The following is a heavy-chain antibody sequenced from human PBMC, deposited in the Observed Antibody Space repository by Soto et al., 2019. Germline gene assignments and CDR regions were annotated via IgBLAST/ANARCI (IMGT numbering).Heavy chain of an antibody. CDR2: IYYSGST. CDR3: ARTQGSGVWGSYRYISV. CDR1: GGSISSSNW. D-gene: IGHD3-16*02. J-gene: IGHJ4*02. V-gene: IGHV4-4*02. Sequence: QVQLQESGPGLVKPSGTLSLTCAVSGGSISSSNWWSWVRQPPGKGLEWIGEIYYSGSTNYNPSLKSRVTISVDKSKNQFSLKLSSVTAADTAVYYCARTQGSGVWGSYRYISVWGQGTLVTVSS.